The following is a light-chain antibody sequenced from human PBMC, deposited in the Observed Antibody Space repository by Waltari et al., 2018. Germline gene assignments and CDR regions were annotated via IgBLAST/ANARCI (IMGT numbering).Light chain of an antibody. CDR2: DAS. CDR3: QHSYTTPLT. V-gene: IGKV1-39*01. Sequence: DIVMTQSPDSLSASVGDIVTFTCRVSQNHNKYLNWYQQRPGKAPKLLIFDASNLQSGVPSRFSGSGSGTDFTLTISSLQPEDFATYYCQHSYTTPLTFGGGTKVEI. CDR1: QNHNKY. J-gene: IGKJ4*01.